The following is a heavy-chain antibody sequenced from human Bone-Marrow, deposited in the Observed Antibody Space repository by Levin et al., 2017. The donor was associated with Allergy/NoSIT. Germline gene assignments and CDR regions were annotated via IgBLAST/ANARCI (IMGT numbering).Heavy chain of an antibody. CDR3: TRAPAIYSDYHSPKWFYMDV. V-gene: IGHV3-49*03. D-gene: IGHD4-11*01. CDR2: IRSRSYGGAT. J-gene: IGHJ6*03. CDR1: GFTFGDYA. Sequence: GESLKISCKASGFTFGDYAMKWFRQIPGKGLEWVAFIRSRSYGGATHYAASVKGRFAISRDDSESIAHLKMDSLKTEDTGVCYYTRAPAIYSDYHSPKWFYMDVWGKGTTVTVSS.